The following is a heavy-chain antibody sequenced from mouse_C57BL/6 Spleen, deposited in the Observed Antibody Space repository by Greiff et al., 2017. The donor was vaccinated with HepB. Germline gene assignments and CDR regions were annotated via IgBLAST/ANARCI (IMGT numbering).Heavy chain of an antibody. CDR3: ARPYYYGSGSWFAY. Sequence: EVQRVESGGGLVKPGGSLKLSCAASGFTFSDYGMHWVRQAPEKGLEWVAYISRGSSTIYYADTVKGRFTISRDNAKNTLFLQMTSLRSEDTAMYYCARPYYYGSGSWFAYWGQGTLVTVSA. V-gene: IGHV5-17*01. CDR1: GFTFSDYG. CDR2: ISRGSSTI. J-gene: IGHJ3*01. D-gene: IGHD1-1*01.